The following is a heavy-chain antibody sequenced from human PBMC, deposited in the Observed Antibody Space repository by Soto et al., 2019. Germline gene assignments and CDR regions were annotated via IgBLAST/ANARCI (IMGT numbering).Heavy chain of an antibody. CDR1: GFSFSSYE. Sequence: LRLSCTVSGFSFSSYEMKWVRQATGKGLEWVPYISSSGHIMYYSDSVKGRFTISRDGPKNSLYLQMKSLRVDDTAIYYGAGGSGYLFDYWGQGTLVTVSS. V-gene: IGHV3-48*03. CDR3: AGGSGYLFDY. CDR2: ISSSGHIM. D-gene: IGHD3-3*01. J-gene: IGHJ4*02.